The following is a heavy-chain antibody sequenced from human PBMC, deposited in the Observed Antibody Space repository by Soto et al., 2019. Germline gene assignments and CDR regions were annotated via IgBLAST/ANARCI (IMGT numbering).Heavy chain of an antibody. CDR1: GFTFTNSA. V-gene: IGHV1-58*01. J-gene: IGHJ4*02. CDR2: IVVGSSYT. D-gene: IGHD3-22*01. Sequence: QMQLVQSGPEVKKPGTSVKVSCKTSGFTFTNSAVHWVRQARGQRLEWIGWIVVGSSYTKYAQRFQKRVTITRDTSTTTAYMELSSLRSEDTAVYYCAAVPNYYDSDGYYFDYWGQGTLVTVSS. CDR3: AAVPNYYDSDGYYFDY.